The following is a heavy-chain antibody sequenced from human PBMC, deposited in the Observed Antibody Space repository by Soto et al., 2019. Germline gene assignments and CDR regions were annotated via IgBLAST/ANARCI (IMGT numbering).Heavy chain of an antibody. CDR1: GFNFPTYW. CDR3: AVGIRSLAVAGCQLTH. CDR2: INPSNSDI. J-gene: IGHJ4*02. V-gene: IGHV5-51*01. D-gene: IGHD6-19*01. Sequence: EVLLVQSGAEVKKPGESLQISCMGSGFNFPTYWIAWVRQMPGKGLEWMGIINPSNSDIRYGPSFEGQVTMSADESSATAYLQWNSLKASDTAMYFCAVGIRSLAVAGCQLTHWGQGTLVAVSS.